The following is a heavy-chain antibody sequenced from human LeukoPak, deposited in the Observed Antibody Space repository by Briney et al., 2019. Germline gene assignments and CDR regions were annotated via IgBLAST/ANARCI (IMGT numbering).Heavy chain of an antibody. D-gene: IGHD6-13*01. Sequence: GSGPTLVNPTQTLTLTCTFSGFSLSTSGMCVSWIRQPPGKALEWLARIDWDDDKYYSTSLKTRLTISKDTSKNQVVLTMTNMDPVDTATYYCARMRIAAAGIFWFDPWGQGTLVTVSS. J-gene: IGHJ5*02. CDR3: ARMRIAAAGIFWFDP. V-gene: IGHV2-70*11. CDR1: GFSLSTSGMC. CDR2: IDWDDDK.